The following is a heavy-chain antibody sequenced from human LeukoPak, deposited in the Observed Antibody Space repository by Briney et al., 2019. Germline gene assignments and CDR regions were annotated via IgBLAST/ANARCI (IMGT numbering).Heavy chain of an antibody. V-gene: IGHV3-74*01. CDR2: INTDGSSA. Sequence: GGSLRLSCAASGFTFSSYWMHWVRQAPGKGLVWVSRINTDGSSASYADSVKGRFTISRDNAKNTLYLQMNSLRAEDTAVYYCARDEEITIFGVVSKPPHLAYWGQGTLVTVSS. J-gene: IGHJ4*02. CDR1: GFTFSSYW. D-gene: IGHD3-3*01. CDR3: ARDEEITIFGVVSKPPHLAY.